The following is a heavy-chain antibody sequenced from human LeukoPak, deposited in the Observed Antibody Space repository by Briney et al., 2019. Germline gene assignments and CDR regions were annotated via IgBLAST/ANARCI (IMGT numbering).Heavy chain of an antibody. J-gene: IGHJ4*02. CDR3: ARERGYTSGWYLDY. Sequence: HSGGSLRLSCAASGFTFNIYSMSWVRQAPGKGLEWVSYLGPGSNTIFYADSVKGRFTISRDDAKSSLFLQMNILRDEDKDVYYCARERGYTSGWYLDYWGQGTLVTVSS. CDR2: LGPGSNTI. CDR1: GFTFNIYS. D-gene: IGHD6-19*01. V-gene: IGHV3-48*02.